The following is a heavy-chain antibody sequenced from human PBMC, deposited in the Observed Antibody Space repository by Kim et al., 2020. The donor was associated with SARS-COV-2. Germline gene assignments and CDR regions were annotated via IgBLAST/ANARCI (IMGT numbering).Heavy chain of an antibody. V-gene: IGHV3-11*01. J-gene: IGHJ6*03. CDR2: IESSGGRT. Sequence: GGSLRLSCAASGFTFSDFYMTWIRQVPGKGLEWVAYIESSGGRTQYADSVKGRFTISRDNAKNSLYLQMNSLRAEDTAVYYCARDDCSGGSCLLYYYYMDVWGKGTTVTVSS. CDR3: ARDDCSGGSCLLYYYYMDV. CDR1: GFTFSDFY. D-gene: IGHD2-15*01.